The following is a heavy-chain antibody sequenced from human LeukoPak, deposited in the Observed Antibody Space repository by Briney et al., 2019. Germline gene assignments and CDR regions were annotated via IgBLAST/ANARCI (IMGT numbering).Heavy chain of an antibody. V-gene: IGHV3-7*01. CDR3: THAGDVYTEGRHY. J-gene: IGHJ4*02. Sequence: GGSLRLSCVASGFTFSSYWMTWVRQAPGKGLEWVACIKQDGSEKYYVGSVRGRFTISRDNVKNSLYLQMNSLRAEDTAVYYCTHAGDVYTEGRHYWGQGTLVTVSS. D-gene: IGHD5-24*01. CDR1: GFTFSSYW. CDR2: IKQDGSEK.